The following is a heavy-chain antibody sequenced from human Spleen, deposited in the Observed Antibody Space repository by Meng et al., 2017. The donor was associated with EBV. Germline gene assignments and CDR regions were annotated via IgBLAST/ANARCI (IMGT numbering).Heavy chain of an antibody. CDR2: THHGGNT. CDR1: GGSITSTNW. D-gene: IGHD6-13*01. Sequence: QVQVQESGPGLVKPSETLSLTCVVSGGSITSTNWWSWVRQPPGKGLEWIGETHHGGNTNYNTSLQSRVIISVDKSKSQFSLQLTSVTAADTALYYCASHLLTPGTRGFDHWGPGILVTVSS. J-gene: IGHJ4*02. CDR3: ASHLLTPGTRGFDH. V-gene: IGHV4-4*02.